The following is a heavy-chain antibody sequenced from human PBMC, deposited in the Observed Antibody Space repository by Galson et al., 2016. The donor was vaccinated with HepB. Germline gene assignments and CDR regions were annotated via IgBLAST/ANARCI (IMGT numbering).Heavy chain of an antibody. CDR1: RASIRSRSFY. CDR3: SRLMRYDSSAL. V-gene: IGHV4-39*01. J-gene: IGHJ4*02. CDR2: VYYDGRT. Sequence: SETLSLTCTVSRASIRSRSFYWGWIRQPPGKGLEWIGSVYYDGRTSYNPSLQSRVSISIDTSKNQFSLRLSSVTAADTAVYYCSRLMRYDSSALWGQGTLVTVSS. D-gene: IGHD3-22*01.